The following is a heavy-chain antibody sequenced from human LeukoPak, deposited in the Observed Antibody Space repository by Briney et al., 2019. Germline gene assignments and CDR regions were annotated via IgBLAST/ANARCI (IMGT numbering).Heavy chain of an antibody. CDR2: ISWDGGKT. V-gene: IGHV3-43*01. Sequence: AGGSLRLSCAASGFTFGDYTMHWVRQVPGKGLEWLSLISWDGGKTNYGNSVKGRFTVSRDNSKNSLFLQMNSLKIDDSGYYYCTTGMFDFWGQGTLVTVSS. CDR1: GFTFGDYT. J-gene: IGHJ4*02. D-gene: IGHD1-1*01. CDR3: TTGMFDF.